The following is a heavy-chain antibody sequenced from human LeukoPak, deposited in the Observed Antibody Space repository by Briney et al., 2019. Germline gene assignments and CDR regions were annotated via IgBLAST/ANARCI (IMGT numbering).Heavy chain of an antibody. V-gene: IGHV3-23*01. Sequence: GGSLRLFCAASGFTFSSYAMSWVRQAPGKGLEWVSALIGSGGSTYYADSVQGRVTISRDKSNNTLYVQMNSLRAEDTAVYYCAKEGGDSSDWYVDSWGQGTLVTVSS. CDR1: GFTFSSYA. D-gene: IGHD6-19*01. CDR3: AKEGGDSSDWYVDS. CDR2: LIGSGGST. J-gene: IGHJ4*02.